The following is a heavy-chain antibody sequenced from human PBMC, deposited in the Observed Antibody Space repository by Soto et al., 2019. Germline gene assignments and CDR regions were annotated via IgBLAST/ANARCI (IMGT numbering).Heavy chain of an antibody. D-gene: IGHD6-19*01. Sequence: QLQLQESGSGLVKPSQTLSLTCAVSGGSISSGGYSWSWIRQPPGKGLEWIGYIYHSGSTYYNPSLKRRVTISVDRSKNQFSLKLSSVTAADTAVYYCARESIAVSGTTYYYYGMDVWGQGTTVTVSS. J-gene: IGHJ6*02. CDR2: IYHSGST. V-gene: IGHV4-30-2*01. CDR1: GGSISSGGYS. CDR3: ARESIAVSGTTYYYYGMDV.